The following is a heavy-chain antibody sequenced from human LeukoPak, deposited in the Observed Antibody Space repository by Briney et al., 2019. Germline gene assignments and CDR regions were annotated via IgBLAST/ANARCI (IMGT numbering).Heavy chain of an antibody. Sequence: GGSLRLSCAASGFTFSNYGIHWVRQAPGKGLEWVAVVWNDGSNKNYADSVKGRFTISRDNSKNTLDLQMNCLRAEDTAVYYCARGIAVVLMRRAFDTWGQGTMVTVSS. V-gene: IGHV3-33*01. J-gene: IGHJ3*02. CDR3: ARGIAVVLMRRAFDT. CDR2: VWNDGSNK. D-gene: IGHD3-3*01. CDR1: GFTFSNYG.